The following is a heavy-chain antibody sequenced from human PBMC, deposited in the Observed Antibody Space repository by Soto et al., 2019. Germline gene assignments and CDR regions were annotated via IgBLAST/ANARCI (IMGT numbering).Heavy chain of an antibody. Sequence: SVRGPCKASGGTFSSYAISWVRQAPGQGLEWMGGIIPIFGTANYAQKFQGRVTITADESTSTAYMELSSLRSEDTAVYYCARVEILLRRYSYGTDVWGQGTTVTV. CDR1: GGTFSSYA. D-gene: IGHD3-22*01. CDR2: IIPIFGTA. J-gene: IGHJ6*02. V-gene: IGHV1-69*13. CDR3: ARVEILLRRYSYGTDV.